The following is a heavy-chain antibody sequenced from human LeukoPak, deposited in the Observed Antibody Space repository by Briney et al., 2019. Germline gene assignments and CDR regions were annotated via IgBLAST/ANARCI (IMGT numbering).Heavy chain of an antibody. J-gene: IGHJ5*02. CDR2: MNANSGNT. V-gene: IGHV1-8*01. CDR1: GYTFTSYD. D-gene: IGHD3-16*02. CDR3: ARGLYDYVWGSYRLNWFDP. Sequence: ASVKVSCKASGYTFTSYDINWVRQATGQGLEWMGWMNANSGNTGYAQKFQGRVTMTRNTSISTAYMELSSLRSEDTAVYYCARGLYDYVWGSYRLNWFDPWGQGTLVTVSS.